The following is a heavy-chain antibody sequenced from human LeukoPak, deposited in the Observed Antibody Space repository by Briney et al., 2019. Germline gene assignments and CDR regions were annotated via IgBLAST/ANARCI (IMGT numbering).Heavy chain of an antibody. CDR3: ARADGGYCSGGSCTHCSICYSNWFDP. J-gene: IGHJ5*02. CDR2: INTNTGNP. Sequence: ASVKVSCKASGYTFTSYAMNWVRQAPGQGLEWMGWINTNTGNPTYAQGFTGRFVFSLDTSVSTAYLQISSLKAEDTAVYYCARADGGYCSGGSCTHCSICYSNWFDPWGQGTLVTVSS. D-gene: IGHD2-15*01. V-gene: IGHV7-4-1*02. CDR1: GYTFTSYA.